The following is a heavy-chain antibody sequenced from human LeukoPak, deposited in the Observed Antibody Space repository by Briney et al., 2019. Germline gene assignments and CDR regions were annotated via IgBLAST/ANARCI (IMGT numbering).Heavy chain of an antibody. J-gene: IGHJ4*02. CDR3: ARTGDMVRGVISTYDY. Sequence: PSETLSLTCAVYGGSFSGYYWSWLRQPPGKGLEWIGEINHSGSTNYNPSLKSRVTISVDTSKNQFSLKLSSVTAADTAVYYCARTGDMVRGVISTYDYWGQGTLVTVSS. CDR2: INHSGST. D-gene: IGHD3-10*01. V-gene: IGHV4-34*01. CDR1: GGSFSGYY.